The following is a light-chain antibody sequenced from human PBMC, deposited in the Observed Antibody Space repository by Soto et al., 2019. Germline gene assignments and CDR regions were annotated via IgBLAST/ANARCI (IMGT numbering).Light chain of an antibody. J-gene: IGLJ1*01. CDR2: TDN. CDR1: SSNIGINT. Sequence: QSVLTQPPSASGTPGQRVTISCSGSSSNIGINTVNWYQQVPGTAPKLLIYTDNQRPSGVPDRLSGAKSATSASLATSGLQSEDEADYYYAASDESLNGLYVFGTGTKLTVL. CDR3: AASDESLNGLYV. V-gene: IGLV1-44*01.